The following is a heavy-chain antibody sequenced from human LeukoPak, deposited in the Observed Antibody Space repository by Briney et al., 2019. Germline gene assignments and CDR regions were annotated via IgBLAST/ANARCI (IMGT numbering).Heavy chain of an antibody. J-gene: IGHJ3*02. Sequence: ASVKVSCKASGYTFTDYYMHWVRQAPGQGLEWMGWINPNSGGTNYAQKFQGRVTMTRDTSISTAYMELSRLRSDDTAVYYCAANYYDSSGYDAFDIWGQGTMVTVSS. CDR3: AANYYDSSGYDAFDI. CDR2: INPNSGGT. CDR1: GYTFTDYY. D-gene: IGHD3-22*01. V-gene: IGHV1-2*02.